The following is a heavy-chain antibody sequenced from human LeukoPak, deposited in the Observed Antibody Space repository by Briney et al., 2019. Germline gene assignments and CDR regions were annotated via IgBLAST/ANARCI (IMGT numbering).Heavy chain of an antibody. D-gene: IGHD2-2*01. CDR3: ARGTSPIDY. CDR2: IKEEGSEK. Sequence: PGGSLRLSCAASGFTFSRYWMNWVRQAPGKGLEWVANIKEEGSEKYYVDAVKGRFTISRDNAKNSLYLQMNSLSAEDTAVYYCARGTSPIDYWGQGTLVPVSS. CDR1: GFTFSRYW. J-gene: IGHJ4*02. V-gene: IGHV3-7*04.